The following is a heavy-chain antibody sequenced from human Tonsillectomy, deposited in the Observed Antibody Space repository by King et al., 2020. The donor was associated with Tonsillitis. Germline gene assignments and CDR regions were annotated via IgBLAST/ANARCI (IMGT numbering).Heavy chain of an antibody. V-gene: IGHV3-30-3*01. D-gene: IGHD3-22*01. CDR3: LREGTDSSGYPGAFDI. Sequence: VQLVESGGGVVQPGGSLRLSCAGSGFTFSSYAMHWVRQAPGKGLEWVAFISLDGSIKYYADSVKGRFTIFRDNSKNALYMQMNSLRAEDAAVYYCLREGTDSSGYPGAFDIWGQGTMVTVSS. J-gene: IGHJ3*02. CDR1: GFTFSSYA. CDR2: ISLDGSIK.